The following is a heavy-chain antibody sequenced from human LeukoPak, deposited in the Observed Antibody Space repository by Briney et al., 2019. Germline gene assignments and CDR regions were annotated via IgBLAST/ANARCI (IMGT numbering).Heavy chain of an antibody. J-gene: IGHJ4*02. V-gene: IGHV3-21*01. CDR3: ATKDLDYDSSGYYLYYFDY. Sequence: GGSLRLSCAASGFTFSSYSMNWVRQAPGKGLEWVSSISSSSSYKYYADSVKGRFTISRDNAKNSLYLQMNSLRAEDTAVYYCATKDLDYDSSGYYLYYFDYWGQGTLVTVSS. D-gene: IGHD3-22*01. CDR2: ISSSSSYK. CDR1: GFTFSSYS.